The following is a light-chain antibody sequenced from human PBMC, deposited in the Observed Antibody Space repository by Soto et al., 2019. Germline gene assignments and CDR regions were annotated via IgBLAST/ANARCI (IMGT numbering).Light chain of an antibody. CDR3: AAYTSTNSLI. CDR1: TNDVGGYNF. V-gene: IGLV2-14*01. CDR2: EVT. Sequence: QSALTQPASVSGSPRQSTTISCTGSTNDVGGYNFVSWYQQHPGKDPKLLIYEVTNRPSGISDRFSGSRSGNTASLTISGLQPEDEADYYCAAYTSTNSLIFGGGTKVTVL. J-gene: IGLJ2*01.